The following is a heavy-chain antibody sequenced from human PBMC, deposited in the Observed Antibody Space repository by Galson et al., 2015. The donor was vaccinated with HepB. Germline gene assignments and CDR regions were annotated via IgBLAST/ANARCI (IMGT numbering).Heavy chain of an antibody. CDR1: GFTFHDYA. J-gene: IGHJ4*02. D-gene: IGHD3-3*01. V-gene: IGHV3-9*01. CDR2: ISWNSGSI. Sequence: SLRLSCAASGFTFHDYAMHWVRQAPGKGLEWVSGISWNSGSIGYADSVKGRFAISRDNAKNSLYLQMNSLRAEDTALYYCAKDMRRFLEGTGDYWGQGTLVTVSS. CDR3: AKDMRRFLEGTGDY.